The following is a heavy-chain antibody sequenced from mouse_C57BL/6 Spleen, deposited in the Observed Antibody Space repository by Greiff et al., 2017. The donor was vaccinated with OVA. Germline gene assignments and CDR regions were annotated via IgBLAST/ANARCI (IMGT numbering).Heavy chain of an antibody. Sequence: DVKLVESGGDLVKPGGCLKLSCAASGFTFSSYGMSWVRQTPDKRLEWVATISSGGSYTYYPDSVKGRFTISRDNAKNTLYLQMSSLKSEDTAMYYCARHAYYSNSAWFAYWGQGTLVTVSA. J-gene: IGHJ3*01. D-gene: IGHD2-5*01. V-gene: IGHV5-6*02. CDR1: GFTFSSYG. CDR3: ARHAYYSNSAWFAY. CDR2: ISSGGSYT.